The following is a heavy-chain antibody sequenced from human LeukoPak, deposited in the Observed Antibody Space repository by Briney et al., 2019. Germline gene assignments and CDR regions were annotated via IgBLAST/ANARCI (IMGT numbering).Heavy chain of an antibody. D-gene: IGHD2/OR15-2a*01. CDR1: GFTFSSHS. CDR2: ISSSSSTI. Sequence: GGSLRLSCAVSGFTFSSHSMNWVRQAPGKGLEWVSHISSSSSTIYYADSAKGRFTISRDNAKNSLYLQMSSLRAEDTAVYYCARVVLSMAYFDSWGQGTLVTVSS. CDR3: ARVVLSMAYFDS. V-gene: IGHV3-48*01. J-gene: IGHJ4*02.